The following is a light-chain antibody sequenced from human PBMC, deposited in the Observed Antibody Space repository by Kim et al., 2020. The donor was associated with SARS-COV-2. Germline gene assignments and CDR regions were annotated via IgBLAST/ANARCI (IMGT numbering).Light chain of an antibody. V-gene: IGLV1-44*01. CDR2: SND. J-gene: IGLJ2*01. CDR1: TSNIGSNT. Sequence: QPPSASGTPGQNIIISCSGRTSNIGSNTVNWYQQLPGTAPQLLIYSNDQRPSGVPDRFSASKSGNSASLAITGLQSDDEADYFCAVWDDTLSGVAFGGGTQLTVL. CDR3: AVWDDTLSGVA.